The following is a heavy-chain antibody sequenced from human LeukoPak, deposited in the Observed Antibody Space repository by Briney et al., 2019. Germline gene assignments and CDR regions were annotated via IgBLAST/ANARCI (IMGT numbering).Heavy chain of an antibody. CDR1: GYTFTSYD. Sequence: ASVKVSCKASGYTFTSYDIKWVRQATGQGLEWMGWMNPNSGNTGYAQKFQGRVTMTRNTSISTAYMELSSLRSEDTAVYYCARAVTDSSGYYYWFDPWGQGTLVTVSS. V-gene: IGHV1-8*01. CDR3: ARAVTDSSGYYYWFDP. J-gene: IGHJ5*02. CDR2: MNPNSGNT. D-gene: IGHD3-22*01.